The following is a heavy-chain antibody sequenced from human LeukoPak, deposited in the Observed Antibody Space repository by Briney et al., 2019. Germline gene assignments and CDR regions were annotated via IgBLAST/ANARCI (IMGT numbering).Heavy chain of an antibody. CDR2: IKQDGSEK. CDR1: GFTFSSYW. CDR3: AREWYSSSWYSKEYCFDY. J-gene: IGHJ4*02. V-gene: IGHV3-7*01. D-gene: IGHD6-13*01. Sequence: GGSLRLSCAASGFTFSSYWMSWVRQAPGKGLEWVANIKQDGSEKYYVDSVKGRFTISRDKAKNSLYLQMNSLRAEDTAVYYCAREWYSSSWYSKEYCFDYWGQGTLVTVSS.